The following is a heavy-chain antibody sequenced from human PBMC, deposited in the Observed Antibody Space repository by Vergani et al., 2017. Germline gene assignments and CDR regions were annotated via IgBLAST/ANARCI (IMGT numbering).Heavy chain of an antibody. CDR1: EYSFGNYW. CDR2: IYPADSDT. D-gene: IGHD1-1*01. V-gene: IGHV5-51*01. CDR3: ARHTTYTDS. J-gene: IGHJ4*02. Sequence: EVELVQTGPEMRKPGESLTISCKGSEYSFGNYWIGWVRQMPGKGLEWMGIIYPADSDTRYSPSSQGQVTISADKSISTAFLQWDSLKASDTALYYCARHTTYTDSWGQGTLVTVSS.